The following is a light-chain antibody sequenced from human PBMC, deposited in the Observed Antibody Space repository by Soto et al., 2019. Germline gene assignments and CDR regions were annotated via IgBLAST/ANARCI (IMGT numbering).Light chain of an antibody. CDR2: GAS. CDR1: RSVSSNY. V-gene: IGKV3-20*01. CDR3: LQYGASTWT. Sequence: EIGLTQSPGTLSLSPWERATLSCRASRSVSSNYLAWYQQKPCQAPRLLIYGASSMATGIPDRFSGSGSGTDFTLTISRLEPEDFAVYYCLQYGASTWTFGQGTKVEIK. J-gene: IGKJ1*01.